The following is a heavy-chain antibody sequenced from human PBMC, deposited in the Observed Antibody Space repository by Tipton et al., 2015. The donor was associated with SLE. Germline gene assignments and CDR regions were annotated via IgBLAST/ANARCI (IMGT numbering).Heavy chain of an antibody. D-gene: IGHD1-14*01. Sequence: TLSLTCTVSGGSISSNSYYWGWIRQPPGKGLEWIGSIYYSGSTYYNPSLKSRVTISVDTSKNQFSLKLSSVTAADTAVYYCARGLNMHTGIDYWGQGTLVTVSS. CDR3: ARGLNMHTGIDY. CDR2: IYYSGST. V-gene: IGHV4-39*07. J-gene: IGHJ4*02. CDR1: GGSISSNSYY.